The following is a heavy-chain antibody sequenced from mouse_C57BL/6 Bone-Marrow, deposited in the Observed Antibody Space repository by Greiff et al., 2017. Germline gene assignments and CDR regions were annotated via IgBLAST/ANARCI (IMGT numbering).Heavy chain of an antibody. D-gene: IGHD1-1*01. V-gene: IGHV1-55*01. Sequence: QVHVKQPGAELVKPGASVKMSCKASGYTFTSYWITWVKQRPGQGLEWIGDLYPGSGSTNYNEKFKSKATLTVDTSSSTAYMQLSSLTSEDSAVYYCARRYYGFAYWGQGTLVTVSA. CDR2: LYPGSGST. CDR1: GYTFTSYW. J-gene: IGHJ3*01. CDR3: ARRYYGFAY.